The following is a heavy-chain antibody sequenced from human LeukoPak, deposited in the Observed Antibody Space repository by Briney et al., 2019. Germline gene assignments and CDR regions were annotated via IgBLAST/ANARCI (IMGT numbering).Heavy chain of an antibody. Sequence: ASVKVSCKASGYTFTGYYMHWVRQAPGQGLEWMGWINPNSGSTNYAQKFQGRVTMTRDTSISTAYMELSRLRSDDTAVYYCARAFTGYSSSWYHLRSLCMDVWGQGTTVTVSS. J-gene: IGHJ6*02. V-gene: IGHV1-2*02. CDR2: INPNSGST. CDR3: ARAFTGYSSSWYHLRSLCMDV. D-gene: IGHD6-13*01. CDR1: GYTFTGYY.